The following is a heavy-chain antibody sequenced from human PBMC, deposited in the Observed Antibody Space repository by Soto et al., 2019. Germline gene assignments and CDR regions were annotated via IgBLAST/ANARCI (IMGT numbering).Heavy chain of an antibody. Sequence: GGSLRLSCAASGFTFSSYAMHWVRQAPGKGLEWVAVISYDGSNKYYADSVKGRFTISRDNSKNTLYLQMNSLRAEDTAVYYCARDLKGSSSWFGHYFDYWGHGTLVTVSS. CDR3: ARDLKGSSSWFGHYFDY. CDR1: GFTFSSYA. D-gene: IGHD6-13*01. CDR2: ISYDGSNK. J-gene: IGHJ4*01. V-gene: IGHV3-30-3*01.